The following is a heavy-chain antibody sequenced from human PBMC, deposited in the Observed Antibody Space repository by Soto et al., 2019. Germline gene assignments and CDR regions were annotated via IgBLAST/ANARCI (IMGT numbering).Heavy chain of an antibody. CDR2: IKEDGSEK. CDR1: GFTFSSYW. Sequence: PGGSLRLSCAASGFTFSSYWMSWVRQAPGKGLEWVANIKEDGSEKYYVDSVKGRFTISRDNAKNSLYLQMNSLRAEDTAVYYCARGSVRCTNGVCLKYWGQGTLVTVSS. V-gene: IGHV3-7*03. J-gene: IGHJ4*02. CDR3: ARGSVRCTNGVCLKY. D-gene: IGHD2-8*01.